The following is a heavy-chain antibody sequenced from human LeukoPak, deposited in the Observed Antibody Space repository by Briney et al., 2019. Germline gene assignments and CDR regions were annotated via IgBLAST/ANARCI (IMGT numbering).Heavy chain of an antibody. Sequence: GSLRLSFAASGFTFSSYAMSWVRPAPGEGLEWVSAISGSGGSTYYADSVKGRFTISRDNSKNTLYLQMNSLRAEDTAVYYCAKDGAYYDILTGYYWVDAFDIWGQGTMVTVSS. CDR2: ISGSGGST. V-gene: IGHV3-23*01. D-gene: IGHD3-9*01. J-gene: IGHJ3*02. CDR1: GFTFSSYA. CDR3: AKDGAYYDILTGYYWVDAFDI.